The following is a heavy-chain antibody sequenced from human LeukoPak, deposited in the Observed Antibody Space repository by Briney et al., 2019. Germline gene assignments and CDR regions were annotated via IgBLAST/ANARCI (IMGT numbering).Heavy chain of an antibody. J-gene: IGHJ5*02. CDR3: ARDPSVNNAIGYNWFDH. D-gene: IGHD2/OR15-2a*01. CDR1: GFGFSSHW. Sequence: PGGSLRLSCAASGFGFSSHWMHWFRQAPGKGLVWVSRSNSDGSVRNYADSVEGRFIISRDNAKNTLYLQMNNLGVEDTAVYFCARDPSVNNAIGYNWFDHWGQGALVTVSS. CDR2: SNSDGSVR. V-gene: IGHV3-74*01.